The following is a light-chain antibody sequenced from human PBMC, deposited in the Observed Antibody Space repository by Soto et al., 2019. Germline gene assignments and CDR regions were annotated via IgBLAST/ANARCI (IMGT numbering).Light chain of an antibody. CDR1: PSVTNF. CDR3: QQRNVWPPVT. J-gene: IGKJ5*01. Sequence: PGERATLSCRASPSVTNFLAWYQQKPGQAPRLLIYGAFNRATGIPARFSGSGSGTDFTLTVSSLEPEDSAVYYCQQRNVWPPVTFGQGTRLEIK. V-gene: IGKV3-11*01. CDR2: GAF.